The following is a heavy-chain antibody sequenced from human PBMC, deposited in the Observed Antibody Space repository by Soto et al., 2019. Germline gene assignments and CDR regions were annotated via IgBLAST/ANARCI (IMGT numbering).Heavy chain of an antibody. D-gene: IGHD3-22*01. V-gene: IGHV4-34*01. CDR3: ARGSVDTVDSSGFYEY. CDR1: GGSFRGHY. Sequence: SETLSLTCAVYGGSFRGHYWSWIRQPPGKGLEWIGEINHSGGTSYNPSLKSRVTISVDTSKSQFSLKLTSVTAADRAVYYCARGSVDTVDSSGFYEYWGLGTPVTVSS. CDR2: INHSGGT. J-gene: IGHJ4*02.